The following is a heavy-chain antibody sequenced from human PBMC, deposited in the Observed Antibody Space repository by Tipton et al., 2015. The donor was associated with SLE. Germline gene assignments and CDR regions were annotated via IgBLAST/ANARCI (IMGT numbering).Heavy chain of an antibody. J-gene: IGHJ4*02. V-gene: IGHV3-7*01. D-gene: IGHD3-3*01. CDR2: INQDGSDE. CDR3: AADFGNGFYLK. Sequence: SLRLSCAASGFSLNSYWMSWVRQAPGKGLEWVANINQDGSDEYYADSVKGRFTIARDNAKSSLFLQMHNLRAEDTAVYYCAADFGNGFYLKWGQGTLVTVSS. CDR1: GFSLNSYW.